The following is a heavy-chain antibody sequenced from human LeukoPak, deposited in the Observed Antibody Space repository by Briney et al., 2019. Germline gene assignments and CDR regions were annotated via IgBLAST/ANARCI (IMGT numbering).Heavy chain of an antibody. J-gene: IGHJ4*02. Sequence: GGSLRLSCAASGFTFDDYAMHWVRQAPGKGLEWVSGINWSSDRIGYADSVKGRFTISRDNSKNTLYLQMNSLRAEDTALYYCAKDLVAGYNYGFDYWGQGTLVTVSS. D-gene: IGHD5-24*01. V-gene: IGHV3-9*01. CDR3: AKDLVAGYNYGFDY. CDR2: INWSSDRI. CDR1: GFTFDDYA.